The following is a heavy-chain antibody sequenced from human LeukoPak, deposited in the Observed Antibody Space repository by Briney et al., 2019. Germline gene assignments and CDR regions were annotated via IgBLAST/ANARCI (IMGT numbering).Heavy chain of an antibody. V-gene: IGHV3-49*04. CDR2: TRSKAYGGTT. D-gene: IGHD6-13*01. CDR3: TGAGVAADGGHYYYYMDV. CDR1: GFTLSSYA. J-gene: IGHJ6*03. Sequence: GGSLTLSCAASGFTLSSYAASCVRDAPRKGLEWVGFTRSKAYGGTTEYGAYVKGRLAISRDDSKSIAYLQMNSLKTEDTAVYYCTGAGVAADGGHYYYYMDVWVKGTTVTISS.